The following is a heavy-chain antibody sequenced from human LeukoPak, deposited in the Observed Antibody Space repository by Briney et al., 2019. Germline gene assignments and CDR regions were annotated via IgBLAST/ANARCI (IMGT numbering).Heavy chain of an antibody. CDR3: ARTPLDSSGYYYGYYYYYYMDV. Sequence: SETLSLTCTVSGGSISSYYWSWIRQPPGKGLDWIGYVYYSASTNYNPSPKSRVTISVDTSKNQFSLKLSSVTAADTAVYYCARTPLDSSGYYYGYYYYYYMDVWGKGTTVTVSS. V-gene: IGHV4-59*01. CDR2: VYYSAST. CDR1: GGSISSYY. J-gene: IGHJ6*03. D-gene: IGHD3-22*01.